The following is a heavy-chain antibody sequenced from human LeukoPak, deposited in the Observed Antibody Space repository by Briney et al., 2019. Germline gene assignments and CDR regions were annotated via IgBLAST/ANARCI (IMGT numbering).Heavy chain of an antibody. V-gene: IGHV4-59*01. CDR2: IYYSGST. D-gene: IGHD3-10*01. Sequence: MTSETLSLTCTVSGGSISSYYWSWIRQPPGKGLEWIGYIYYSGSTNYNPPLKSRVTISVDTSKNQFSLKLSSVTAADTAVYYCAGSIRGVNRNYFDYWGQGTLVTVSS. CDR3: AGSIRGVNRNYFDY. J-gene: IGHJ4*02. CDR1: GGSISSYY.